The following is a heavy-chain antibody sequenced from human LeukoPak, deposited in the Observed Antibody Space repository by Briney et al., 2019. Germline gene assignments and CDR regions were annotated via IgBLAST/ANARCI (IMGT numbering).Heavy chain of an antibody. D-gene: IGHD1-7*01. J-gene: IGHJ6*03. V-gene: IGHV1-69*06. CDR1: GYTFTGYY. Sequence: GASVKVSCKASGYTFTGYYMHWVRQAPGQGLEWMGGIIPIFGTANYAQKFQGRVTITADKSTSTAYMELSSLRSEDTAVYYCARSTGTVGNYYYYYYMDVWGKGTMVTVSS. CDR3: ARSTGTVGNYYYYYYMDV. CDR2: IIPIFGTA.